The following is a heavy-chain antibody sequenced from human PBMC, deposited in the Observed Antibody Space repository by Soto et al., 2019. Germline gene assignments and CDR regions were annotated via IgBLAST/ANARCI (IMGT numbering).Heavy chain of an antibody. CDR3: ARFGFTYYYDY. D-gene: IGHD3-10*01. Sequence: GGSLRLSCAASGFTFSRHAMHWVRQAPGKGLEYVSAISSNGGSTYYANSVKGRFTISRDNSKNTLYLQMGSLRAEDMAVYYCARFGFTYYYDYWSQGTLVTVSS. J-gene: IGHJ4*02. V-gene: IGHV3-64*01. CDR1: GFTFSRHA. CDR2: ISSNGGST.